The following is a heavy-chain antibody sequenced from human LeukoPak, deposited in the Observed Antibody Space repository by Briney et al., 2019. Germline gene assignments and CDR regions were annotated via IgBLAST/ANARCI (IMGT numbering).Heavy chain of an antibody. CDR1: GGFISSGGYY. CDR2: IYYSGST. CDR3: ARAGHPSDFYSYGLFDY. D-gene: IGHD5-18*01. J-gene: IGHJ4*02. Sequence: KPSQTLSLTCTVSGGFISSGGYYWSWIRQPPGKGLEWIGYIYYSGSTYYNPSLKSRVTISVDTSKNQFSLKLSSVTAADTAVYYCARAGHPSDFYSYGLFDYWGQGTLVTVSS. V-gene: IGHV4-30-4*01.